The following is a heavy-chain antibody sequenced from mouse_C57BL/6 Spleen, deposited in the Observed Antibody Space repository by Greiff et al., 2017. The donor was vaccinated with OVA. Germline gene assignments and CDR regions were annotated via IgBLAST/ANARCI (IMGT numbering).Heavy chain of an antibody. CDR2: IDPSDSYT. CDR3: ARSRQGLGAMDY. CDR1: GYTFTSYW. Sequence: VQLQQPGAELVMPGASVKLSCKASGYTFTSYWMHWVKQRPGQGLEWIGEIDPSDSYTNYNQKFKGKSTLTVDKSSSTAYMQLSSLTSEDSAVYYCARSRQGLGAMDYWGQGTSVTVSS. J-gene: IGHJ4*01. D-gene: IGHD4-1*01. V-gene: IGHV1-69*01.